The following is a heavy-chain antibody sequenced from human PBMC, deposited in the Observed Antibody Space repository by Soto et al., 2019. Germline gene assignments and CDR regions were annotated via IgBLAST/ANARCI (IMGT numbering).Heavy chain of an antibody. CDR2: ISSITTLL. CDR3: VRDSGVAYDMDA. Sequence: GGSLRLSCAASGFTFNKHPMNWVRQAPGKGLEWVSYISSITTLLSYADSVKGRFTISRDEAKNSLYLQMNSLRDEDTAIYYCVRDSGVAYDMDAWGQGTMVTVSS. D-gene: IGHD7-27*01. V-gene: IGHV3-48*02. CDR1: GFTFNKHP. J-gene: IGHJ6*02.